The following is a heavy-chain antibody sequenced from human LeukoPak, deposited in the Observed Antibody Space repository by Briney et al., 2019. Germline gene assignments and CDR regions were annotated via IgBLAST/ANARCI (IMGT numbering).Heavy chain of an antibody. D-gene: IGHD2-2*01. V-gene: IGHV3-30*18. J-gene: IGHJ4*02. CDR3: AKEAFQLRFYDY. Sequence: QTGGSLRLSCAASGFTFSSYGMHWVRQAPGKGLEWVAVISYDGSNKYYADSVKGRFTISRDNSKNTLYLQMNSLRAEDTAVYYCAKEAFQLRFYDYWGQGTLVTVSS. CDR2: ISYDGSNK. CDR1: GFTFSSYG.